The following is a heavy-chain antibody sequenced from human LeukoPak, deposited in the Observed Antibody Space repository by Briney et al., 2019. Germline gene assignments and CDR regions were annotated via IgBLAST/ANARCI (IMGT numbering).Heavy chain of an antibody. J-gene: IGHJ5*02. CDR1: GGSFSGYY. Sequence: PSETLSLTCAVYGGSFSGYYWSWIRQPPGKGLEWIGEINHSGSTNYNPSLKSRVTISVDTSKNQFSLKLSSVTAADTAVYYCARGLPDFWSGYSVFVEGPNWFDPWGQGTLVTVSS. D-gene: IGHD3-3*01. CDR2: INHSGST. CDR3: ARGLPDFWSGYSVFVEGPNWFDP. V-gene: IGHV4-34*01.